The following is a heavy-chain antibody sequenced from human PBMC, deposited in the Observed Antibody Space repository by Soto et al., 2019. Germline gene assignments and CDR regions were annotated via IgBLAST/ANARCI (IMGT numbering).Heavy chain of an antibody. D-gene: IGHD2-15*01. CDR1: GFTFSTYA. CDR2: ISNSGGNI. Sequence: WGSLRLSCSASGFTFSTYAMSWFRQAPGKGLEWVSAISNSGGNIYYADSVQGRFTISRDNSLNTLFLQMHSLRIEDTAVYYCAHPRGFGVFDAYDIWGQGTMVTVSS. CDR3: AHPRGFGVFDAYDI. V-gene: IGHV3-23*01. J-gene: IGHJ3*02.